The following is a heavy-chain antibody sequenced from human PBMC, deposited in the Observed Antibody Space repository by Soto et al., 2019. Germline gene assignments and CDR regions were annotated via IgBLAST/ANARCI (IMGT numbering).Heavy chain of an antibody. CDR3: AKDNSRFGFDY. V-gene: IGHV3-13*01. Sequence: GGSLRLSCAASGFTFSSYDMHWVRQATGKGLEWVSAIGTAGDTYYPGSVKGRFTISRGNAKNSLYLQMNSLRAEDTAVYYCAKDNSRFGFDYCGQGSLVIVSS. J-gene: IGHJ4*02. CDR1: GFTFSSYD. CDR2: IGTAGDT. D-gene: IGHD3-16*01.